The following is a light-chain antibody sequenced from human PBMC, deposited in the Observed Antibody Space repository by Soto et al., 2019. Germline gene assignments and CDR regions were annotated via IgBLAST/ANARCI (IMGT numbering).Light chain of an antibody. J-gene: IGKJ2*01. CDR1: QSVSSSY. CDR3: QQYGTSPYT. CDR2: GAS. Sequence: EIVLTQSPGTLSLSPGERATLSCRASQSVSSSYLAWYQQKPGQAPRLLIYGASNRATGIPDRFSGSGSGTDFTLTISSLGPEDFALYYCQQYGTSPYTFGQGTKLEIK. V-gene: IGKV3-20*01.